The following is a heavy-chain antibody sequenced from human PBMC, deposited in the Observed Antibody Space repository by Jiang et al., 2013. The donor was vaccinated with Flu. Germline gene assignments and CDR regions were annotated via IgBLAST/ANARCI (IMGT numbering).Heavy chain of an antibody. Sequence: KPTQTLTLTCTFSGFSLSTSGMCVSWIRQPPGKALEWLALIDWDDDKYYSTSLKTRLTISKDTSKNQVVLTMTNMDPVDTATYYCARIERSRWGSHGGWYFDYWGQGTLVTVSS. CDR2: IDWDDDK. D-gene: IGHD3-16*01. J-gene: IGHJ4*02. CDR3: ARIERSRWGSHGGWYFDY. V-gene: IGHV2-70*01. CDR1: GFSLSTSGMC.